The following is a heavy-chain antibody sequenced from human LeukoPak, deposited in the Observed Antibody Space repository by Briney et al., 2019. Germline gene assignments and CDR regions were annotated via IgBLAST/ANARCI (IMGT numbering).Heavy chain of an antibody. CDR2: ISYDGSNK. V-gene: IGHV3-30-3*01. J-gene: IGHJ4*02. Sequence: PGGSLRLSCAASGFTFSSYAMHWVRQAPGKGLGWVAVISYDGSNKYYADSVKGRFTISRDNSKNTLYLQMNSLRAEDTAVYYCARPYSSSWSEYYFDYWGQGTLVTVSS. CDR3: ARPYSSSWSEYYFDY. CDR1: GFTFSSYA. D-gene: IGHD6-13*01.